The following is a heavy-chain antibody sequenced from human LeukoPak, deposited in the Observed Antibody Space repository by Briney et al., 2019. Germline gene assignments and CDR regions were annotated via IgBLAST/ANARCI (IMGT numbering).Heavy chain of an antibody. V-gene: IGHV3-33*01. CDR3: ARELLWFGELSQALDY. D-gene: IGHD3-10*01. Sequence: GGSLRLSCAASGFTFSSYGMHWVRQAPGKGLEWVAVIWYDGSNKYYADSVKGRFTISRDNSKNTLYLQMNSLRAEDTAVYYCARELLWFGELSQALDYWGQGTLVTVFS. CDR2: IWYDGSNK. CDR1: GFTFSSYG. J-gene: IGHJ4*02.